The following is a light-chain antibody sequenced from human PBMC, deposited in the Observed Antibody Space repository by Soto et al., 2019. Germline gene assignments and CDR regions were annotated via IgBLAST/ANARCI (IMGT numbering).Light chain of an antibody. CDR2: SNN. J-gene: IGLJ2*01. Sequence: QSVLTQPPSASGTPGQRVSISCSGSSSNIGINTVNWYQQLPGTAPKLLIYSNNQRPSGVPERFSGSKSGTSASLAISGLQSEDEADYYCAAWDDSLNGVVFGGGTKVTVL. V-gene: IGLV1-44*01. CDR1: SSNIGINT. CDR3: AAWDDSLNGVV.